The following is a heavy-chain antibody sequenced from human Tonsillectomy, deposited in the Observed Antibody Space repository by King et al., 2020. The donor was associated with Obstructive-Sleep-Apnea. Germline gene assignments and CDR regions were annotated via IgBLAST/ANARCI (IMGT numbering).Heavy chain of an antibody. CDR1: GGSISSYY. CDR3: AGGENRYYGGWLIYYFEY. CDR2: IAYSGST. Sequence: VQLQESGPGLVKPSETLSLTCTVSGGSISSYYWSWIRQPPGKGLEWIGYIAYSGSTKSSPSLKSRVSMSVDTSKNQFSLKLRSVTAADTAVYYCAGGENRYYGGWLIYYFEYWGQGTLVTVSS. V-gene: IGHV4-59*01. D-gene: IGHD3-3*01. J-gene: IGHJ4*02.